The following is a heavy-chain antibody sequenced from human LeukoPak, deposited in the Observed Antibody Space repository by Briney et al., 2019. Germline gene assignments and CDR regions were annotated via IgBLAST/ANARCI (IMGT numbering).Heavy chain of an antibody. CDR2: IIPIFGTA. J-gene: IGHJ6*03. V-gene: IGHV1-69*13. CDR1: GGTFSSYA. Sequence: SVEVSCKASGGTFSSYAISWVRQAPGQGLEWMGGIIPIFGTANYAQKFQGRVTITADESTSTAYMELSSLRSEDTAVYYCARAAYDFWSGYYPTQDYYYYMDVWGKGTTVTVSS. CDR3: ARAAYDFWSGYYPTQDYYYYMDV. D-gene: IGHD3-3*01.